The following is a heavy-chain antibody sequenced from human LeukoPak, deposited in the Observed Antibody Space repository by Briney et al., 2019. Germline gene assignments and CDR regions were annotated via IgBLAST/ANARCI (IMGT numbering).Heavy chain of an antibody. CDR2: IYSGGST. Sequence: GGSLRLSCAASGFTVSSNYMSWVRQAPGKGLEWVSVIYSGGSTYYADSVKGRFTISRDNPKNTLYLQMNSLRAEDTAVYYCARELLRHFDYWGQGTLVTVSS. CDR1: GFTVSSNY. CDR3: ARELLRHFDY. J-gene: IGHJ4*02. D-gene: IGHD1-26*01. V-gene: IGHV3-66*01.